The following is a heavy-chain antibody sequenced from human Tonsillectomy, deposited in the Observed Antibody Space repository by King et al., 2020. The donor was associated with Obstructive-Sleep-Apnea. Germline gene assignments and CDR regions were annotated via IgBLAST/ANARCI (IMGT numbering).Heavy chain of an antibody. D-gene: IGHD2-2*01. Sequence: QLQESGPGLVKPSGTLSLSCAVSGASISSNNWWSWVRQSPRKGLEWIGEMYHTGSTNYNPFLESRVSISLDKSNNQFSLTLTSVTAADTAVYYCARVVRGCSRSSCYLYWGQGTLVTVSS. CDR1: GASISSNNW. V-gene: IGHV4-4*02. CDR3: ARVVRGCSRSSCYLY. J-gene: IGHJ4*02. CDR2: MYHTGST.